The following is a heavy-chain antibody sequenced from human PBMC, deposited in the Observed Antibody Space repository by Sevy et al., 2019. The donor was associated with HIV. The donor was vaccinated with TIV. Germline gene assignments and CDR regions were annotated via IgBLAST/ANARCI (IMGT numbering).Heavy chain of an antibody. J-gene: IGHJ3*02. CDR1: GFTFSIIY. V-gene: IGHV3-15*01. CDR2: MKSKTDGGTT. CDR3: TTVGFPNWGWGAFDI. D-gene: IGHD3-16*01. Sequence: GGSLRLSCAASGFTFSIIYMNWVRQSPGKGLEWVGRMKSKTDGGTTDYAEPVKDRFTMSRDDSKNTLYLQMDSLKADDTAVYYCTTVGFPNWGWGAFDIWGQGTMVTVSS.